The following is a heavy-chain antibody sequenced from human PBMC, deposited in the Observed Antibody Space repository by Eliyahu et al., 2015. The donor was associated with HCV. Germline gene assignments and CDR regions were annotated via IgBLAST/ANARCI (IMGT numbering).Heavy chain of an antibody. D-gene: IGHD2-15*01. CDR3: ARSLLRDESLCYFDY. CDR2: ISSSSSYI. V-gene: IGHV3-21*01. J-gene: IGHJ4*02. CDR1: GFTFSSYS. Sequence: EVQLVESGGGLVKPGGSLRLXCAASGFTFSSYSMNWVRQAPGKGLEWVSSISSSSSYIYYADSVKGRFTISRDNAKNSLYLQMNSLRAEDTAVYYCARSLLRDESLCYFDYWGQGTLVTVSS.